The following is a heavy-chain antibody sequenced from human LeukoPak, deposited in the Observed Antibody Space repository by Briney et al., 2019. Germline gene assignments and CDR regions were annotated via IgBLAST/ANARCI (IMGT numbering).Heavy chain of an antibody. CDR1: EFTFSSYS. CDR2: IGGSGTNT. D-gene: IGHD4-11*01. CDR3: AKARASTVSYWHY. Sequence: GGSLRLSSAASEFTFSSYSMSWVRQAPGRGLEWVSTIGGSGTNTYYTDSVKGRFTISRDNSKNTLFLQMNSLRVEDTAVYYCAKARASTVSYWHYWGQGTLVTVSS. V-gene: IGHV3-23*01. J-gene: IGHJ4*02.